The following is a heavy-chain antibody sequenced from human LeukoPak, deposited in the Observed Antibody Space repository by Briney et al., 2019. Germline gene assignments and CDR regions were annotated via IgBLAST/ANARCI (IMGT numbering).Heavy chain of an antibody. J-gene: IGHJ4*02. D-gene: IGHD3-9*01. Sequence: GGSLRLPCAASGFTFSNYAMSWVRQAPGKGLEWVSAITGSGGNTYYADSVKGRFTISRDNSKNTVFLQMNSLRAEDTAVYYCAKWGDYDVLTGYYVSDYWGQGTLVTVSS. V-gene: IGHV3-23*01. CDR2: ITGSGGNT. CDR3: AKWGDYDVLTGYYVSDY. CDR1: GFTFSNYA.